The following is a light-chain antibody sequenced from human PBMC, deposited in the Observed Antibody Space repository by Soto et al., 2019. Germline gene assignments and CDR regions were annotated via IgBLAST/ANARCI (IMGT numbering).Light chain of an antibody. CDR3: QSYDNSLGVDVA. J-gene: IGLJ2*01. CDR1: TSNIGAGFD. CDR2: GNN. Sequence: QSVLTQPPSVSGAPGQRVTISCTGSTSNIGAGFDVHWYQQLPGTAPKLLIYGNNNRPSGVPDRISGSKSGTSASLAITGLQGEYEADYYCQSYDNSLGVDVAFGGGTKVTVL. V-gene: IGLV1-40*01.